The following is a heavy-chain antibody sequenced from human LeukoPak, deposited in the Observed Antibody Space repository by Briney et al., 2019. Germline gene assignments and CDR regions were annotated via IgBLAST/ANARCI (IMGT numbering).Heavy chain of an antibody. V-gene: IGHV3-13*01. D-gene: IGHD3-9*01. CDR3: AKGARYFDWLLSIDY. Sequence: PGGSLRLSCAASGFTFSSYDMHWVRQATGKGLEWVSAIGTAGDTYYPGSVKGRFTISRENAKNSLYLQMNSLRAEDTAVYYCAKGARYFDWLLSIDYWGQGTLVTVSS. J-gene: IGHJ4*02. CDR2: IGTAGDT. CDR1: GFTFSSYD.